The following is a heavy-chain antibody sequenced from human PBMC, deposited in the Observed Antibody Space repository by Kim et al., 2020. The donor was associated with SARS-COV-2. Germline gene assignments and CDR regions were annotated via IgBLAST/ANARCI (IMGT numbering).Heavy chain of an antibody. Sequence: YNPSLKSRVTIAVDTSKNQFSLKRSSVTAADTAVYYCAGQRGYSYGYVDYWGQGTLVTVSS. J-gene: IGHJ4*02. V-gene: IGHV4-39*01. D-gene: IGHD5-18*01. CDR3: AGQRGYSYGYVDY.